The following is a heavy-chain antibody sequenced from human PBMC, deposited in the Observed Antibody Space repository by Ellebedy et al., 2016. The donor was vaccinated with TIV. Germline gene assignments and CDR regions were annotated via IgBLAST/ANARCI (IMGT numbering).Heavy chain of an antibody. J-gene: IGHJ4*02. CDR1: GFTFSSYS. D-gene: IGHD1-20*01. Sequence: GESLKISCVVSGFTFSSYSMNWVRQGPGKGLEWVSYFSSSGTFIWYADSVRGRFTISRDNAKNSLFLQMNSLRAEDTAIYYCVRDHNWAFDYWGQGILVTVSS. CDR3: VRDHNWAFDY. CDR2: FSSSGTFI. V-gene: IGHV3-21*05.